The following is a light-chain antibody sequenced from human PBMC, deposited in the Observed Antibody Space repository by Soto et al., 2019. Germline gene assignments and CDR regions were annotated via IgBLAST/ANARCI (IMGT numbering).Light chain of an antibody. J-gene: IGKJ1*01. CDR1: QSVLHSSNHKNY. V-gene: IGKV4-1*01. CDR2: WSS. Sequence: DIVMTQSPDSLAVSLGERATINCKSSQSVLHSSNHKNYLAWYQQKPGQSPKLLIYWSSTRESGVPDRFSGSGSATDFTLTISSLQAEDVAVYYCQQYYSTPWTFGQGTKVEIK. CDR3: QQYYSTPWT.